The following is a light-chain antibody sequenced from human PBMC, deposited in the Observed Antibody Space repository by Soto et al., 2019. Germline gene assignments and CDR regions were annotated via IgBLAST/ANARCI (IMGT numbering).Light chain of an antibody. CDR2: EVS. CDR3: SSYTSSSTPRYV. V-gene: IGLV2-14*01. J-gene: IGLJ1*01. CDR1: SSDVGGYNY. Sequence: QSVLTQPASVSGSPGQPITISCTGTSSDVGGYNYVSWYHQHPGKAPKLMIYEVSNRPSGVSNRFSGSKSGNTASLTISGLQAEDEADYYCSSYTSSSTPRYVFGTGTKVTVL.